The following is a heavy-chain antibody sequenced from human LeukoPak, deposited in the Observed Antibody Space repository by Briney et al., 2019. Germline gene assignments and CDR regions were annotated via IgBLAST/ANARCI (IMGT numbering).Heavy chain of an antibody. CDR3: ARPIAAAGTCWFDP. D-gene: IGHD6-13*01. CDR1: GDSISSRNW. J-gene: IGHJ5*02. CDR2: IFHTGST. Sequence: SATLSLTCSVSGDSISSRNWWTWVRQTPEKGLEWIGEIFHTGSTNYNPSVEGRVTISVDTSKNQFSLKLSSVTAADTAVYYCARPIAAAGTCWFDPWGQGTLVTVSS. V-gene: IGHV4-4*02.